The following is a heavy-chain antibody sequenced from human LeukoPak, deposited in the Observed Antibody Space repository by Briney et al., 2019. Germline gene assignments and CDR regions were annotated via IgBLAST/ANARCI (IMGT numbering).Heavy chain of an antibody. J-gene: IGHJ4*02. D-gene: IGHD3-10*01. Sequence: SQTLSLTCTVSGGSISSGGYYWSWIRQHPGKGLEWIGYIYYSGSTYYNPSLKSRVTISVDTSKNQFFLKLSSVTAADTAVYYCARDVRLKNGSGSYYGGYFDYWGQGTLVTVSS. CDR3: ARDVRLKNGSGSYYGGYFDY. CDR1: GGSISSGGYY. V-gene: IGHV4-31*03. CDR2: IYYSGST.